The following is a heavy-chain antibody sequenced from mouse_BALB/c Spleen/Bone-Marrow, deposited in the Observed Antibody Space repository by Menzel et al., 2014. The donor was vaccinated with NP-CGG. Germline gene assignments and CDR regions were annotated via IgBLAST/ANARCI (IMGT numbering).Heavy chain of an antibody. CDR3: TRREYYRYDRAMDY. J-gene: IGHJ4*01. Sequence: VQLQQSGAELVKPGASVKLSCKASGYTFTSYYMYWVKQRPGQGLEWIGEINPSNGGTNFNEKFKSKATLTVDKSSSTAYMQLSSLTSEDSAAYYCTRREYYRYDRAMDYWGQGTSVTVSS. D-gene: IGHD2-14*01. CDR1: GYTFTSYY. V-gene: IGHV1S81*02. CDR2: INPSNGGT.